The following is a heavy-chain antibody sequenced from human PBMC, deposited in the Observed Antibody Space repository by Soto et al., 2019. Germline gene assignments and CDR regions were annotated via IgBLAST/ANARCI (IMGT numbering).Heavy chain of an antibody. D-gene: IGHD1-26*01. J-gene: IGHJ3*02. CDR1: GGSIGSSSDY. CDR2: IYYSGST. CDR3: ACTHSGSYYGAFDI. V-gene: IGHV4-39*01. Sequence: SETLSLTCTVSGGSIGSSSDYWGWIRQPPGKGLEWIGSIYYSGSTYYNPSLKSRVTISVDTSKNQFSLKLSSVTAADTAVYYCACTHSGSYYGAFDIWGQGTMVTVSS.